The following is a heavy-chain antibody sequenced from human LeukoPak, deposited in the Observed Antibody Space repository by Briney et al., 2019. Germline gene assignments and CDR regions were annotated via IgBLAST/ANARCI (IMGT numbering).Heavy chain of an antibody. CDR3: AREAVAGYFDY. CDR1: GFTFSSFW. CDR2: IRQDGGET. D-gene: IGHD6-19*01. V-gene: IGHV3-7*01. J-gene: IGHJ4*02. Sequence: GGSLRLSCAASGFTFSSFWMTWVRQAPGKGLEWVANIRQDGGETYYVDSVKGRFTISRDNAKTSLYLQMTSLRAEDAAVYYCAREAVAGYFDYWGQGTLVTVSS.